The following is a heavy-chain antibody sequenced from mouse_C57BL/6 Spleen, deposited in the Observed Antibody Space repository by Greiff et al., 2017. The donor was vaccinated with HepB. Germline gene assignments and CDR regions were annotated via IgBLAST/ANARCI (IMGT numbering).Heavy chain of an antibody. CDR2: INPSTGGT. CDR1: GYSFTGYY. Sequence: VQLQQSGPELVKPGASVKISCKASGYSFTGYYMNWVKQSTEKSLEWIGEINPSTGGTTYNQKFKAKATLTVDKSSSTAYMQLKSLTSEDSAVYYCARGGDYYDYDWFAYWGQGTLVTVSA. V-gene: IGHV1-42*01. J-gene: IGHJ3*01. D-gene: IGHD2-4*01. CDR3: ARGGDYYDYDWFAY.